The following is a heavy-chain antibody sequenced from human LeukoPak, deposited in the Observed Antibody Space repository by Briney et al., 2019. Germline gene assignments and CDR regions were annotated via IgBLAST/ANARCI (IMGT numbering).Heavy chain of an antibody. CDR1: GYIFANYW. V-gene: IGHV5-51*01. J-gene: IGHJ4*02. Sequence: GESLKISCKGSGYIFANYWIGWVRQMPGKGLEWMGIVYPGDSATRYSPSFQGQVTISADRSITTAYLQWGSLKASDTAMYYCVRFAYGSDFFPGHCWGQGTRVTVSS. CDR3: VRFAYGSDFFPGHC. D-gene: IGHD6-19*01. CDR2: VYPGDSAT.